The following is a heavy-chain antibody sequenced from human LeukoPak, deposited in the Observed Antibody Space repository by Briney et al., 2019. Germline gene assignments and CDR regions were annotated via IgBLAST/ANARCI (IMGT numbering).Heavy chain of an antibody. CDR3: ARDKGGNSGDAFDI. D-gene: IGHD4-23*01. V-gene: IGHV3-9*01. CDR1: GFTFDDYA. J-gene: IGHJ3*02. CDR2: ISWNSGSI. Sequence: PGRSLRLSCAASGFTFDDYAMHWVRQAPGKGLEWVSGISWNSGSIGYADSVKGRFTISRDNAKNSLYLQMTGLRAEDTAVYYCARDKGGNSGDAFDIWGQGTMVTVSS.